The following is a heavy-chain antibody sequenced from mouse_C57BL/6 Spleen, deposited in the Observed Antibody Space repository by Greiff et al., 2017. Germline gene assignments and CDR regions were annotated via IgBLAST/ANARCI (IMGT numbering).Heavy chain of an antibody. CDR1: GYAFSSSW. D-gene: IGHD6-1*01. CDR2: IFPGDGDT. V-gene: IGHV1-82*01. J-gene: IGHJ2*01. CDR3: ARYSGKVYYFDY. Sequence: LVESGPELVKPGASVKLSCKASGYAFSSSWMNWVKQRPGQGLEWIGRIFPGDGDTNYNGKFKGKATLTADKSSSTAYMQLSSLTSEDSAVYFGARYSGKVYYFDYWGQGTTLTVSS.